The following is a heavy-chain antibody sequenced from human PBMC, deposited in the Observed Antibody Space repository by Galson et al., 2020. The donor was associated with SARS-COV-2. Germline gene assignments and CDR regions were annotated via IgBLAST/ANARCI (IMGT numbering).Heavy chain of an antibody. V-gene: IGHV1-18*04. J-gene: IGHJ4*02. CDR3: PRDMVTFGGVLVSLY. Sequence: GESLKISCKASGYTFTNYGINWVRQAPGQGLEWMGWISAYNGNTNYAQKFQGRVTMTTDTSTSTAYMELRSLRSDDTAVYFCPRDMVTFGGVLVSLYWGQGTLVTVSS. D-gene: IGHD3-16*02. CDR2: ISAYNGNT. CDR1: GYTFTNYG.